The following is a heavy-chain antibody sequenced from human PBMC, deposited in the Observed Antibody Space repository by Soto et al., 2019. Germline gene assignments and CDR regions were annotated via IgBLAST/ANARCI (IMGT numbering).Heavy chain of an antibody. J-gene: IGHJ6*02. CDR1: GFTFSSCA. Sequence: VQLLESGGGSAQPGGSLRLSCAASGFTFSSCAMSWVRQAPGKGLEWMGGIIPIFGTANYAQKFQGRVTITADESTSTAYMELSSLRSEDTAVYYCARLYCSSTSCYRGFEPPGYYYGMDVWGQGTTVTVSS. V-gene: IGHV1-69*01. D-gene: IGHD2-2*02. CDR3: ARLYCSSTSCYRGFEPPGYYYGMDV. CDR2: IIPIFGTA.